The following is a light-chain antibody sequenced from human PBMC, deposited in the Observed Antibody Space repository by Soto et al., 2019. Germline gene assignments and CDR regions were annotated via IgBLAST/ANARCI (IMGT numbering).Light chain of an antibody. J-gene: IGKJ1*01. CDR3: QQRSDRLPIT. Sequence: EIVLTQSPATLSLSPGERGTLSCRASQSVSSHLAWYQQKPGQAPRLLIYDTSKRPTGIPARFSGSGSGTDFTLTISSLEPEDFAVYYCQQRSDRLPITFGQGTKVDIK. V-gene: IGKV3-11*01. CDR1: QSVSSH. CDR2: DTS.